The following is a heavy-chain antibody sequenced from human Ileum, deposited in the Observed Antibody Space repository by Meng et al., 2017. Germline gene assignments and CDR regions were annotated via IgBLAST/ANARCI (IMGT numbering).Heavy chain of an antibody. CDR2: INHNGNT. Sequence: QGQLQQRGAGLWKPPATLSLTSVVYGGSFSANYWTWIRQPPGKGLEWIGEINHNGNTNYKPSLKSRVTISVDTSKKQFSLRLTSVTAADTAVYYCASARYDNWGQGTLVTVSS. V-gene: IGHV4-34*01. CDR3: ASARYDN. J-gene: IGHJ4*02. CDR1: GGSFSANY.